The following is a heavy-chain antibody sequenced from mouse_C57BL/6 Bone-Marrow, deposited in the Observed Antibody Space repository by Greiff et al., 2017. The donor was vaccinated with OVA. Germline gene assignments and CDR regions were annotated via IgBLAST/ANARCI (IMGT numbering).Heavy chain of an antibody. J-gene: IGHJ2*01. CDR3: ARSLITTAVPPT. Sequence: VQLQQSGAELVKPGASVKISCKASGYAFSSYWMNWVKQRPGKGLEWIGQIYPGDGDTNYNGKFKGKATLTADKSSSTAYMQHSSLTSEDSAVYFCARSLITTAVPPTWGQGTTLTVSS. D-gene: IGHD1-1*01. CDR2: IYPGDGDT. V-gene: IGHV1-80*01. CDR1: GYAFSSYW.